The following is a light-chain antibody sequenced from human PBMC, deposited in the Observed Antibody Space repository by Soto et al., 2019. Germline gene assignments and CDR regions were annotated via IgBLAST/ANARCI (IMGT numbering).Light chain of an antibody. CDR3: QQYGGSPQT. CDR1: QSVSKY. J-gene: IGKJ1*01. V-gene: IGKV3-20*01. CDR2: GAS. Sequence: EIVLTQSPGTLALSPGEGATLSCRASQSVSKYLAWYQQKPGQAPRLLIYGASSRATGIPDSSSGSGSGTDFTLTISRLEPEDFAVYYCQQYGGSPQTFGQGTKVDI.